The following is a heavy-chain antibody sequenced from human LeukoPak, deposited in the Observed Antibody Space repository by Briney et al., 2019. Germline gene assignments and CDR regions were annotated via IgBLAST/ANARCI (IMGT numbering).Heavy chain of an antibody. J-gene: IGHJ4*02. CDR3: TRGNTGYGNFDY. Sequence: GSLRLSCTASGFSFADHALSWFRQAPGKGLVGVSRISGDGNSRSYADSVEGRFTISRDNAENTLYLHLNSLRVEDTAAYFCTRGNTGYGNFDYWGQGILVTVSS. D-gene: IGHD5-12*01. CDR2: ISGDGNSR. CDR1: GFSFADHA. V-gene: IGHV3-74*01.